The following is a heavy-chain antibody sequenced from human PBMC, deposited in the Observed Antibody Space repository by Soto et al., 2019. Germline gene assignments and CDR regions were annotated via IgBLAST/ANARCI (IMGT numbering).Heavy chain of an antibody. CDR3: ASGYYDSSGYYPEKNAFDI. Sequence: ASVKVSCKASGYTFTSYGISWVRQAPGQGLEWMGWISAYNGNTNYAQKLQGRVTMTTDTSTSTAYGELRSLRSDDTAVYYCASGYYDSSGYYPEKNAFDIWGQGTMVTVSS. D-gene: IGHD3-22*01. V-gene: IGHV1-18*01. J-gene: IGHJ3*02. CDR2: ISAYNGNT. CDR1: GYTFTSYG.